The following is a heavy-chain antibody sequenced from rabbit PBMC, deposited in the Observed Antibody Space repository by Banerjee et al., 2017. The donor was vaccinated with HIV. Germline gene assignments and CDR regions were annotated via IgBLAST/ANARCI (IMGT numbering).Heavy chain of an antibody. V-gene: IGHV1S45*01. J-gene: IGHJ6*01. CDR3: ARDTGSSFSTYGMDL. CDR1: GVSFNDKDV. D-gene: IGHD8-1*01. Sequence: QEQLEESGGGLVKPEGSLTLTCKASGVSFNDKDVMCWVRQAPGKGLEWIACIDTGSRDFTYYASWAKGRFTISKTSSTTVTLQMTSLTVADTATYFCARDTGSSFSTYGMDLWGPGTLVTDS. CDR2: IDTGSRDFT.